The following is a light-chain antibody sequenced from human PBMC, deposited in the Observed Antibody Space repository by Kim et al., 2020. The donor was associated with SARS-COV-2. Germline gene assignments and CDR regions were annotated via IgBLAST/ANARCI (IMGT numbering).Light chain of an antibody. J-gene: IGLJ2*01. Sequence: PGQTAGSTCSGDKLGDRYACWYQQRPGQYPVLVIYQDSKRPSGIAERFSGSNSGNTATLTISGTQAMDDADYYCQAWDSTTASVVFGGGTQLTVL. CDR3: QAWDSTTASVV. CDR2: QDS. CDR1: KLGDRY. V-gene: IGLV3-1*01.